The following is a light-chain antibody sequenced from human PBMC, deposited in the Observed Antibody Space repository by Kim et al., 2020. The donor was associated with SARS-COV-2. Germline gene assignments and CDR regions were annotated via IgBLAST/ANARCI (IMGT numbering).Light chain of an antibody. CDR3: QQYYSPPYT. CDR2: WAS. J-gene: IGKJ2*01. V-gene: IGKV4-1*01. Sequence: RATINYKYSQSVFYSGNTKNDGAWDKQKAGQPPKLIIYWASTRQSGVPDRFSGSESGTDFTLTISSLQAEDVAVYYCQQYYSPPYTFGQGTKLEI. CDR1: QSVFYSGNTKND.